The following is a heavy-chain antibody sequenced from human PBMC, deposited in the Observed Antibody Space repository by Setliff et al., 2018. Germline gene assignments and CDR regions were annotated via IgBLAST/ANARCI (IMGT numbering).Heavy chain of an antibody. J-gene: IGHJ4*02. V-gene: IGHV4-61*02. Sequence: SETLSLTCTVYGGSFDSGTHYWSWIRQPAGKVPEWIGLIQGTGNTNYNPSLQCRATISIDTSKNQISLKITSVAAADTALYSCAGTPARGTTWLSPFDYWGQGIQVTVSS. CDR2: IQGTGNT. CDR3: AGTPARGTTWLSPFDY. CDR1: GGSFDSGTHY. D-gene: IGHD3-9*01.